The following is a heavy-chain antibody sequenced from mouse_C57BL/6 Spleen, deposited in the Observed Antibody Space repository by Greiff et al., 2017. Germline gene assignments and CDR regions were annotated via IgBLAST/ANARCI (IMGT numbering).Heavy chain of an antibody. D-gene: IGHD2-5*01. Sequence: QVPLQQSGAELVRPGASVTLSCTASGYTFTDYEMHWVKQTPVHGLEWIGAIDPETGGTGYNQKFKCKAILTADKSSRTAYMELRSLTSEDSAVYYCTRSDYSNYVYYFDYWGQGITLTVSS. CDR2: IDPETGGT. J-gene: IGHJ2*01. CDR3: TRSDYSNYVYYFDY. CDR1: GYTFTDYE. V-gene: IGHV1-15*01.